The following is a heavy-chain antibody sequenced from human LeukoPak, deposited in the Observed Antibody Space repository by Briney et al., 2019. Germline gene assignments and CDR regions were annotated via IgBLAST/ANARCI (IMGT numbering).Heavy chain of an antibody. Sequence: GGSLRLSCAASGFTFSSYAMHWVRQAPGKGLEWVADISYDGSNKYYADSVKGRLTISRDNSKSTLYLQMNSLRAGDTATYYCARSPYYDILAGFYYYFDYWGQGTLVTVSS. CDR1: GFTFSSYA. V-gene: IGHV3-30-3*01. J-gene: IGHJ4*02. CDR2: ISYDGSNK. D-gene: IGHD3-9*01. CDR3: ARSPYYDILAGFYYYFDY.